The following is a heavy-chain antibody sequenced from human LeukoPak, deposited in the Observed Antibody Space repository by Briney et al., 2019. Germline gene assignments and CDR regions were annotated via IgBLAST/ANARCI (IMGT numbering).Heavy chain of an antibody. J-gene: IGHJ5*02. CDR1: GGSFSGYY. CDR2: INHSGST. CDR3: ARDDGNYDILTGYYRIGFDP. Sequence: SETLSLTCAVYGGSFSGYYWSWIRQPPGKGLEWIGEINHSGSTNYNPSLKSRVTISVDTSKNQFSLKLSSVTAADTAVYYCARDDGNYDILTGYYRIGFDPWGQGTLVTVSS. D-gene: IGHD3-9*01. V-gene: IGHV4-34*01.